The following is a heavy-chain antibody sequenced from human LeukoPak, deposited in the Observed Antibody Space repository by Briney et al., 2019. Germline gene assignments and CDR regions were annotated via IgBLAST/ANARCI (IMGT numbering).Heavy chain of an antibody. CDR1: GFTLSSYW. D-gene: IGHD3-10*01. Sequence: GGSLRLSCAASGFTLSSYWMSWVCQAPGKGLEWVANIKEDGSEKYYVDSVKGRFTISRDNAKNSLYLHMNSLTAEDTAMYYCARDWVAGVPFDAFDIWGQGTMVSVSS. CDR2: IKEDGSEK. J-gene: IGHJ3*02. V-gene: IGHV3-7*03. CDR3: ARDWVAGVPFDAFDI.